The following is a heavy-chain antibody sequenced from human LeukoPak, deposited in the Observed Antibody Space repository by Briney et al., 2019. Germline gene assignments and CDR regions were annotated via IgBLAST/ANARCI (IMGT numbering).Heavy chain of an antibody. CDR3: ASLGRHDSSGYHYLDGGYYFDY. J-gene: IGHJ4*02. Sequence: GGSLRLSCAGSGFIFSSYAMTWVRQAPGKGLEWVSAISGSAGSTYYADSVKGRFTISRDNSKNTLYLRMNSLRAEDTAVYYCASLGRHDSSGYHYLDGGYYFDYWGQGTLVTVSS. CDR1: GFIFSSYA. V-gene: IGHV3-23*01. CDR2: ISGSAGST. D-gene: IGHD3-22*01.